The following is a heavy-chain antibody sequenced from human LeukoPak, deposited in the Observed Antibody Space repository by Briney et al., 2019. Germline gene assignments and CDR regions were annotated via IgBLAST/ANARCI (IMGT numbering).Heavy chain of an antibody. CDR3: VRHIAMGSPLYD. CDR2: IYFRGGT. V-gene: IGHV4-39*01. Sequence: SETLSLTCTVSGASISSSYYWVWIRQSPGKALEWIASIYFRGGTYYNPSLKSRVTISVDATKNVCSLKLTSVAAAETAVYYCVRHIAMGSPLYDWGQGTLVTVSA. J-gene: IGHJ4*02. CDR1: GASISSSYY. D-gene: IGHD6-13*01.